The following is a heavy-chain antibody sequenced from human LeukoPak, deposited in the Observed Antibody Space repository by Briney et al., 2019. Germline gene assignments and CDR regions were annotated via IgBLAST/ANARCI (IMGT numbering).Heavy chain of an antibody. CDR2: TYYRSKWYN. CDR3: ARFSGYAGDY. D-gene: IGHD2-2*01. CDR1: GDSFSSNSAA. Sequence: SQTLSLTCAISGDSFSSNSAAWNWIGQSPSRGLEWLGRTYYRSKWYNDYAVSVKSRITINPDTSRNQFSLQLNSVTPEDTAVYYCARFSGYAGDYWGQGTLVTVSS. V-gene: IGHV6-1*01. J-gene: IGHJ4*02.